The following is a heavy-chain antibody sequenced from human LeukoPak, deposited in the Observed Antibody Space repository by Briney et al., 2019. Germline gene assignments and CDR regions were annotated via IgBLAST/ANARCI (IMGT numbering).Heavy chain of an antibody. V-gene: IGHV3-23*01. Sequence: GWSLKLSCVASQYTFSNYAMSWVRQAPEKGLEWGSSISGSGGTTYCADSVKGRFTISRDNSKNTLYLQMNSLRAEDTAVYYCAKDPYRASSGLVDYWGQGTLVTVRS. J-gene: IGHJ4*02. CDR1: QYTFSNYA. CDR3: AKDPYRASSGLVDY. CDR2: ISGSGGTT. D-gene: IGHD5-12*01.